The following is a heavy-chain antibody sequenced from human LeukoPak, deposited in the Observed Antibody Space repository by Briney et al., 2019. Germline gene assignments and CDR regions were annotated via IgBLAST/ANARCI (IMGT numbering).Heavy chain of an antibody. CDR2: IYDSGST. J-gene: IGHJ4*02. D-gene: IGHD3-22*01. Sequence: SETLSLTCTVSGGSIRSSYYYWGWIRQPPGKGLEWIGSIYDSGSTYYNPSLKSRVTISVDTSKNQFSLKLSSVTAADTAVYYCARTGDSSGYYPRWGQGTLVTVSS. CDR3: ARTGDSSGYYPR. CDR1: GGSIRSSYYY. V-gene: IGHV4-39*07.